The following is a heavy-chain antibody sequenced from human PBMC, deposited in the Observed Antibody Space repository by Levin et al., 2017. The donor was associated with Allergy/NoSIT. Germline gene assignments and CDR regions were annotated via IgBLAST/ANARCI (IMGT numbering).Heavy chain of an antibody. CDR3: AKEAVAGTGEHYSYGMDV. Sequence: PGGSLRLSCAAFGFTFDDYAMHWVRQGPGKGLEWVSGISWNSGSRDYADSVKGRFTVSRDNAKNSLYLHMNSLTVDDTAFYYCAKEAVAGTGEHYSYGMDVWGQGTTVTVSS. J-gene: IGHJ6*02. CDR2: ISWNSGSR. V-gene: IGHV3-9*01. D-gene: IGHD6-19*01. CDR1: GFTFDDYA.